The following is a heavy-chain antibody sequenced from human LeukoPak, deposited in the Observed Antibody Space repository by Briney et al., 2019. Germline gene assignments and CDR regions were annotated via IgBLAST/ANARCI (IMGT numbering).Heavy chain of an antibody. D-gene: IGHD6-19*01. CDR1: GFTFDDYG. CDR2: INWNGGST. V-gene: IGHV3-20*04. J-gene: IGHJ4*02. Sequence: GGSLRLSCAASGFTFDDYGMSWVRQAPGKGLEWVSGINWNGGSTGYADSVKGRFTISRDNAKNSLYLQMNSLRAEDTALYYCARDLDSSGWPQTHYFDYWGQGTLLTVSS. CDR3: ARDLDSSGWPQTHYFDY.